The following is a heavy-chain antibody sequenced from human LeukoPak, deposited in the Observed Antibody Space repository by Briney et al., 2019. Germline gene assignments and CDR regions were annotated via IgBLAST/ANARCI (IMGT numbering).Heavy chain of an antibody. CDR2: INQDGSEK. CDR1: GFTFSGYW. Sequence: GGSLRLSCAASGFTFSGYWVSWVRQAPGKGLEWVANINQDGSEKYYVDSVKGRFTISRDNAKNSVYLQMNSLRAEDTAVYYCAKAGLILRFLEWLLCFDYWGQGTLVTVSS. D-gene: IGHD3-3*01. V-gene: IGHV3-7*03. CDR3: AKAGLILRFLEWLLCFDY. J-gene: IGHJ4*02.